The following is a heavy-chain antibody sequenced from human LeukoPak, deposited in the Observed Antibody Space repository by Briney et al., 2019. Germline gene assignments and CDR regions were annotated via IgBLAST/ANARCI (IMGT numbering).Heavy chain of an antibody. D-gene: IGHD2-2*01. CDR2: IYNSGST. J-gene: IGHJ6*03. CDR1: AGSTTSGGYY. V-gene: IGHV4-31*03. Sequence: SQTLSPTSPLYAGSTTSGGYYWSWIRQHPGKGLEWLGYIYNSGSTYYNPSLKSRVTRSVDTSKNQFSLKLSSVTAADTAVYYCASAYGNRTSTRYYYYMDVWGKGTTVTVSS. CDR3: ASAYGNRTSTRYYYYMDV.